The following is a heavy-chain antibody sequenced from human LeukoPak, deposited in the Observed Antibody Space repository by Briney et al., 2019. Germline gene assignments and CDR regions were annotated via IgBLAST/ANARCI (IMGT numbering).Heavy chain of an antibody. D-gene: IGHD6-13*01. J-gene: IGHJ4*02. V-gene: IGHV3-72*01. CDR3: AKRQHKQQLGGFDY. CDR2: VRNKANSYTT. Sequence: PGRSLRLSCAASGFTFSSYGMHWVRQAPGKGLEWVGRVRNKANSYTTEYAASVKGRFTISRDDSQNSLYLQMNSLRAEDTAVYYCAKRQHKQQLGGFDYWGQGTLVTVSS. CDR1: GFTFSSYG.